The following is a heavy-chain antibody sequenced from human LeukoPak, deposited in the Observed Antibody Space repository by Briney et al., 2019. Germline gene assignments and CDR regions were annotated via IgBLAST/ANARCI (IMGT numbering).Heavy chain of an antibody. Sequence: GGSLRLSCAASGFTFSSYDMHWVRQATGKGLEWVSAIGTAGDTYYADSVKGRFTISRDNSKNTLYLQMNSLRAEDTAVYYCAKDRQWLVRNWFDPWGQGTLVTVSS. V-gene: IGHV3-13*01. CDR3: AKDRQWLVRNWFDP. D-gene: IGHD6-19*01. J-gene: IGHJ5*02. CDR1: GFTFSSYD. CDR2: IGTAGDT.